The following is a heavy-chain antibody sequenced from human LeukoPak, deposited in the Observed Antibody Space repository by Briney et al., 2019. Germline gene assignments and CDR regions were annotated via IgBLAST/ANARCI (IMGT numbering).Heavy chain of an antibody. Sequence: PSETLSLTCTVSGASISSYYWTWIRQPPGKGLEWIGYIFYSGSTNYSPSLKSRVAISVETSKNQFSLKLNSVTTAATAVYYCARGYCSGGSCHSGRYYFDFWGRGTLVTVSS. CDR2: IFYSGST. J-gene: IGHJ2*01. D-gene: IGHD2-15*01. CDR3: ARGYCSGGSCHSGRYYFDF. CDR1: GASISSYY. V-gene: IGHV4-59*01.